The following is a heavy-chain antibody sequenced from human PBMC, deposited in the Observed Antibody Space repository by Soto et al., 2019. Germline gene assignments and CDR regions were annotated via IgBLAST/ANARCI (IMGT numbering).Heavy chain of an antibody. J-gene: IGHJ4*02. Sequence: QVQLQESGPGLVKPSETLSLTCTVSGASIRSNDWWTSVRQTPGKGLEWIGEVSHSGSYNYNAAFKSRLTNSIDKSKNQFSLDLKSVTAADTAVYYCARGQKTPSGHPTMIIVVTLDYWGQGAGVAVSS. CDR1: GASIRSNDW. V-gene: IGHV4-4*02. CDR2: VSHSGSY. CDR3: ARGQKTPSGHPTMIIVVTLDY. D-gene: IGHD2-21*02.